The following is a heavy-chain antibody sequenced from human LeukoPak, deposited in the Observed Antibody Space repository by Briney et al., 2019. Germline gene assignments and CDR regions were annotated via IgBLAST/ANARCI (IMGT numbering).Heavy chain of an antibody. J-gene: IGHJ3*02. CDR3: ARDHDYGGPPEAFDI. CDR1: GYTFTSYG. D-gene: IGHD4-23*01. Sequence: PVASVKVSCKASGYTFTSYGISWVREAPGQGLEWMGWISAYNGNTNYAQKLQGRVTMTTDTSTSTAYMELRSLRSDDTAVYYCARDHDYGGPPEAFDIWGQGTMVTVSS. CDR2: ISAYNGNT. V-gene: IGHV1-18*01.